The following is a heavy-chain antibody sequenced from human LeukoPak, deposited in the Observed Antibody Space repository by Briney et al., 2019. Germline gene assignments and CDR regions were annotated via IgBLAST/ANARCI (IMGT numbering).Heavy chain of an antibody. CDR1: GFTFSHYS. D-gene: IGHD1-26*01. CDR2: ITSSSSHI. J-gene: IGHJ4*02. Sequence: GGSLRLSCAACGFTFSHYSIDWVRQAPGKGLERVASITSSSSHIYYADSVKGRFTISRDNAKNTLYLQMNSLRAEDTAVYFCASPGATSKFDSWGQGTQVTVS. CDR3: ASPGATSKFDS. V-gene: IGHV3-21*01.